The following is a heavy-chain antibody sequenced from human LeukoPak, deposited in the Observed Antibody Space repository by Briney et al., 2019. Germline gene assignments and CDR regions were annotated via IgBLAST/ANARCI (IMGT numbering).Heavy chain of an antibody. CDR1: GFIVSSNY. J-gene: IGHJ4*02. CDR2: IYSGSST. V-gene: IGHV3-66*02. CDR3: ARGTAMASYHFDY. D-gene: IGHD5-18*01. Sequence: PGGSLRLSCAASGFIVSSNYMSWVRQAPGKGLEWVSIIYSGSSTYYADSVKGRFTISRDNSKNTLFLQMSSLRAEDTAVYYCARGTAMASYHFDYWGQGTLVTVSS.